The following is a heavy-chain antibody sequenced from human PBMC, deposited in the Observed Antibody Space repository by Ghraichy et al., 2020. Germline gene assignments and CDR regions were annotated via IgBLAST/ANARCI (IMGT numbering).Heavy chain of an antibody. CDR3: ARDLAVAGSALFDY. CDR1: GYTFTSYA. J-gene: IGHJ4*02. V-gene: IGHV1-3*01. Sequence: ASVKVSCKASGYTFTSYAMHWVRQAPGQRLEWMGWINAGNGNTKYSQKFQGRVTITRDTSASTAYMELSSLRSEDTAVYYCARDLAVAGSALFDYWGQGTLVTVSS. CDR2: INAGNGNT. D-gene: IGHD6-19*01.